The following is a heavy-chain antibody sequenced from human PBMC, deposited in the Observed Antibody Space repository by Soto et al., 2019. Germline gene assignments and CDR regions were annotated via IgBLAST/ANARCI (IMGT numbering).Heavy chain of an antibody. Sequence: GGSLRLSCAASGFTFNTYAMSWVRQAPGQGLEWVSAISGSGFSTYYADSVKGRFSISSDSSKNTLFLQMNSLRADDTAVYFCAIFTFCRPFNDWGQGAMVSVSS. CDR3: AIFTFCRPFND. V-gene: IGHV3-23*01. CDR1: GFTFNTYA. J-gene: IGHJ4*03. D-gene: IGHD3-3*01. CDR2: ISGSGFST.